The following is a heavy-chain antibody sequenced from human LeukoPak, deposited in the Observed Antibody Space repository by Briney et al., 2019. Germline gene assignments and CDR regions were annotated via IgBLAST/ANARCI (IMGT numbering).Heavy chain of an antibody. CDR3: AKADGSYKTLIDY. D-gene: IGHD5-24*01. CDR1: GFIFSSCA. Sequence: GGSLRLSCAASGFIFSSCAMTWVRQGPGKGLEWVSGISGSGGSTYYADSVKGRFTISRDSSKNTVYLQMNSLRAEDTAVYYCAKADGSYKTLIDYWGQGTLVTVSS. V-gene: IGHV3-23*01. J-gene: IGHJ4*02. CDR2: ISGSGGST.